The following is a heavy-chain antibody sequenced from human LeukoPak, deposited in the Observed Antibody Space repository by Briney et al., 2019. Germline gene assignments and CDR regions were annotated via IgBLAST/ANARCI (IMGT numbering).Heavy chain of an antibody. CDR2: IRTYNGNT. CDR3: ARDTDGSGSYYYRWFDP. D-gene: IGHD3-10*01. CDR1: GYTFTSFG. V-gene: IGHV1-18*01. Sequence: ASVKVSCKASGYTFTSFGISWMRQAPGQGLEWMGWIRTYNGNTNYAQKLQGRVTMTTDTSTSTAYMELRSLRSDDTAVYYCARDTDGSGSYYYRWFDPWGQGTLVTVSS. J-gene: IGHJ5*02.